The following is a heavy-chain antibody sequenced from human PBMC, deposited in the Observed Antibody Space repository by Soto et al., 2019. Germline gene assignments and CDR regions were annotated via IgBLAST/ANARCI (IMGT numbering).Heavy chain of an antibody. CDR2: IKQDGSEK. Sequence: GESLRLSCAASGFNFSSSWMSWVRQAPGKGLEWVANIKQDGSEKYYVDSVKGRFTISRDNAKNSLYLQMNSLRSEDTAVYYCARDVMATIKNYCGEGT. J-gene: IGHJ4*02. CDR1: GFNFSSSW. V-gene: IGHV3-7*01. CDR3: ARDVMATIKNY. D-gene: IGHD5-12*01.